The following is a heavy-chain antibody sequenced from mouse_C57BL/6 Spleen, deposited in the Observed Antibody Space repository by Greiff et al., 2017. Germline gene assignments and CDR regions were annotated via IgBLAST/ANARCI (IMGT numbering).Heavy chain of an antibody. CDR2: IDPEDGET. Sequence: VQLQQSGAELVKPGASVKLSCTASGFNFTDYYMHWVKQRPEQGLEWIGRIDPEDGETKYAPKFQGKATITAATSSNTAYLKLNSLTSEDTAVYYYARPCGGYAMGYWGQGTSVTVSS. V-gene: IGHV14-2*01. CDR3: ARPCGGYAMGY. J-gene: IGHJ4*01. CDR1: GFNFTDYY.